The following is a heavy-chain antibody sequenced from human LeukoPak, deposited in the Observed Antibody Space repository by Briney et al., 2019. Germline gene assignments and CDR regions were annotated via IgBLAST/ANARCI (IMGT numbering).Heavy chain of an antibody. CDR1: GGSISSSSYY. CDR3: ARDQPSGDGYNGYFDY. D-gene: IGHD5-24*01. V-gene: IGHV4-39*07. J-gene: IGHJ4*02. CDR2: MFYSGNI. Sequence: PSETLSLTFTVSGGSISSSSYYWGWIRQPPGKGLEWIGSMFYSGNIYYNPSLNSRVTISVDTSKNHFSLNLTYVTAADTAVYYCARDQPSGDGYNGYFDYWGQGTLVTVSS.